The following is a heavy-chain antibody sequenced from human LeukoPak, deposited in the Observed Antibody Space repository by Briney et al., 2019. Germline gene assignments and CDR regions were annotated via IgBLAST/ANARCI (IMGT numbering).Heavy chain of an antibody. Sequence: PGGSLRLSCAASGFTVSSNYMSWVRQAPGKGLEWVSVIYSGGSTYYADSVKGRFTISRANSKNTLYLQMNSLRAEDTAVYYCAKLLADDAFDIWGQGTMVTVSS. CDR3: AKLLADDAFDI. D-gene: IGHD3-10*01. V-gene: IGHV3-53*01. J-gene: IGHJ3*02. CDR2: IYSGGST. CDR1: GFTVSSNY.